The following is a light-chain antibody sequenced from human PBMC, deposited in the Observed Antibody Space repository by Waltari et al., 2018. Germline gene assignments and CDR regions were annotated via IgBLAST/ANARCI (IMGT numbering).Light chain of an antibody. CDR3: QQYYSYPPT. CDR1: QGISSY. CDR2: AAS. V-gene: IGKV1-8*01. Sequence: AIRITQSPSSLSASTGARVTITCRASQGISSYLAWYQQKPGKAPKLLIYAASTLQSGVPSRFSGSGSGTDFTLTISCLQSEDFATYYCQQYYSYPPTFGGGTKVEIK. J-gene: IGKJ4*01.